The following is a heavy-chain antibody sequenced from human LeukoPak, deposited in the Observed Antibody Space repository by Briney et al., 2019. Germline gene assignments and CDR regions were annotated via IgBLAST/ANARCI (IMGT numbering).Heavy chain of an antibody. CDR3: AKECLKYYGSGSYSDY. CDR2: ISYDGSNK. J-gene: IGHJ4*02. Sequence: GGSLRLSCAASGFTFSSYGMHWVRQAPGKGLEWVAVISYDGSNKYYADSVKGRFTISRDNSKNTLYLQMNSLRAEDTAVYYCAKECLKYYGSGSYSDYWGQGTLVTVSS. CDR1: GFTFSSYG. V-gene: IGHV3-30*18. D-gene: IGHD3-10*01.